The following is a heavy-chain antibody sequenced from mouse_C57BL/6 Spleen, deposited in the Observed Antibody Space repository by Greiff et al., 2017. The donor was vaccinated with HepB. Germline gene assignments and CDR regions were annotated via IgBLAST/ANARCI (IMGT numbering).Heavy chain of an antibody. V-gene: IGHV6-6*01. Sequence: EVKVEESGGGLVQPGGSMKLSCAASGFTFSDAWMDWVRQSPEKGLEWVAEIRNKANNHATYYAESVKGRFTISRDDSKSSVYLHMNSLRAEDTGIYYCTRLNWEKWYFDVWGTGTTVTVSS. CDR2: IRNKANNHAT. CDR1: GFTFSDAW. D-gene: IGHD4-1*01. J-gene: IGHJ1*03. CDR3: TRLNWEKWYFDV.